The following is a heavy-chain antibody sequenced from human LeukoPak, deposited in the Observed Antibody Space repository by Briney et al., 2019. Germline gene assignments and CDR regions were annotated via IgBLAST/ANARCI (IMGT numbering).Heavy chain of an antibody. D-gene: IGHD3-22*01. J-gene: IGHJ4*02. CDR1: GGTFSSYA. CDR3: AILGEYYYDIVRSGDFDY. Sequence: GASVKVSCKASGGTFSSYAISWVRQAPGQGLEWMGGIIPIFGTANYAQKFQGRVTITADESTSTAYMELSSLRSEDTAVYYCAILGEYYYDIVRSGDFDYWGQGTLVTVSS. CDR2: IIPIFGTA. V-gene: IGHV1-69*13.